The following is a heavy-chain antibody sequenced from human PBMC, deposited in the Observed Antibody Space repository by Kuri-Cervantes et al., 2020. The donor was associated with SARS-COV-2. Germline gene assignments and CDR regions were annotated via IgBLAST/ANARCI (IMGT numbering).Heavy chain of an antibody. CDR2: IKQDGSEK. J-gene: IGHJ4*02. D-gene: IGHD3-16*01. CDR1: GFTFSSYW. V-gene: IGHV3-7*01. CDR3: ARTPPGGKGDYFDY. Sequence: GGSLRLSCAASGFTFSSYWMSWVRQAPGKGLEWVANIKQDGSEKYYVDSVKGRFTISRDNAKNSLYLQMNSLRAEDTAVYYCARTPPGGKGDYFDYWGQGTLVTVSS.